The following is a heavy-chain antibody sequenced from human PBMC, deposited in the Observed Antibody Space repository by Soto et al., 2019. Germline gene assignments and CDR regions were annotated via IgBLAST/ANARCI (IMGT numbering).Heavy chain of an antibody. CDR2: IIPIFGTA. CDR3: AREGGGAAALYWHFDL. V-gene: IGHV1-69*06. J-gene: IGHJ2*01. Sequence: SVKVSCKASGGTFSSYAISWVRQAPGQGLEWMGGIIPIFGTANYAQKFQGRVTITADKSTSTAYMELSSLRSEDTAVYYCAREGGGAAALYWHFDLWGRGTLVTVSS. CDR1: GGTFSSYA. D-gene: IGHD6-13*01.